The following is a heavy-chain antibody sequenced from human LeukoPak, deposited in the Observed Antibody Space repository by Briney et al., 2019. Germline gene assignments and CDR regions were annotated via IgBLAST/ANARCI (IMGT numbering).Heavy chain of an antibody. CDR3: ARGNAMVHDAFDI. Sequence: SETLSLTCAVYGGSFSGYYWSWIRQPPGKGLEWIGEINHSGSTNYDPSLKSRVTISVDTSKNQFSLKLSSVTAADTAVYYCARGNAMVHDAFDIWGQGTTVTVSS. CDR2: INHSGST. D-gene: IGHD3-10*01. CDR1: GGSFSGYY. J-gene: IGHJ3*02. V-gene: IGHV4-34*01.